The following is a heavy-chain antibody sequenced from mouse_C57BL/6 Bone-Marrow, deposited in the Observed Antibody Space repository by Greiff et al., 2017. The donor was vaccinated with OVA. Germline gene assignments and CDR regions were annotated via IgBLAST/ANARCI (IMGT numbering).Heavy chain of an antibody. CDR1: GFTFSSYA. Sequence: VQLVESGGGLVKPGGSLKLSCAASGFTFSSYAMSWVRQTPEKRLEWVATISDGGSYTYYPDNVKGRFTISRDNAKNNLYLQMSHLKSEDTAMYYCARDRDYSYYAMDYWGQGTSVTVSS. D-gene: IGHD1-1*01. CDR3: ARDRDYSYYAMDY. J-gene: IGHJ4*01. CDR2: ISDGGSYT. V-gene: IGHV5-4*01.